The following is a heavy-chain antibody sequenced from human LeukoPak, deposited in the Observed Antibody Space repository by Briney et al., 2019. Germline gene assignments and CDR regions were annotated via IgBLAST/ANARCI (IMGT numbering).Heavy chain of an antibody. V-gene: IGHV3-21*01. CDR2: ISSSSSYI. CDR3: ARVKDGYQNEDY. CDR1: GFTFSSYS. D-gene: IGHD5-24*01. J-gene: IGHJ4*02. Sequence: GGSLRLSCAASGFTFSSYSMNWVRQAPGKGLEWVSSISSSSSYIHYADSVKGRFTISRDNAKNSLYLQMNGLRAEDTAVYYCARVKDGYQNEDYWGQGTLVTVSS.